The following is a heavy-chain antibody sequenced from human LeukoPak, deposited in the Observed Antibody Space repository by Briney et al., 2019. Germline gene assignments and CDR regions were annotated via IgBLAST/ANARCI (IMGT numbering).Heavy chain of an antibody. Sequence: PSETLSLTCTVSGGSISSYYWSWIRQPPGKGLEWIGYIYYSGSTNYNPSLKSRVTISVDTSKNQFSLKLSSVTAADTAVYYCARQGSGGSGSYYNGPVDYWGQGTLVTVFS. V-gene: IGHV4-59*08. D-gene: IGHD3-10*01. CDR2: IYYSGST. CDR1: GGSISSYY. CDR3: ARQGSGGSGSYYNGPVDY. J-gene: IGHJ4*02.